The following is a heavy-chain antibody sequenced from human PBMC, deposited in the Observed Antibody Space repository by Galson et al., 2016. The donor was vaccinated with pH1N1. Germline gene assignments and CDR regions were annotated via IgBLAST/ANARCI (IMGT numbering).Heavy chain of an antibody. J-gene: IGHJ3*02. D-gene: IGHD6-19*01. CDR2: IDWDDDK. CDR3: ARTKRRGGWAFDI. CDR1: GFSLSGSGMS. V-gene: IGHV2-70*17. Sequence: PALVKPTQTLTLTCTFSGFSLSGSGMSVSWIRQPPGKALEWLARIDWDDDKFYSTSLQTRLTISKETSKNQVVLTMTNMDPVDTATYYCARTKRRGGWAFDIWGQGTIITVSS.